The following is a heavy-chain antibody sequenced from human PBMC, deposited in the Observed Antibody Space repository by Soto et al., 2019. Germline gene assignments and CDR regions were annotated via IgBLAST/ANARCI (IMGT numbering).Heavy chain of an antibody. CDR3: ARWVEVSLDYFDY. J-gene: IGHJ4*02. Sequence: SETLSLTCAVSGYSISSRNWWGWIRQPPGKGLEWIGYIYYSGTTYYNPSLKSRATMSVDTSKNQFSLKLTSVTAVDTAVYYCARWVEVSLDYFDYWGQGTPVTVSS. V-gene: IGHV4-28*01. CDR2: IYYSGTT. D-gene: IGHD2-15*01. CDR1: GYSISSRNW.